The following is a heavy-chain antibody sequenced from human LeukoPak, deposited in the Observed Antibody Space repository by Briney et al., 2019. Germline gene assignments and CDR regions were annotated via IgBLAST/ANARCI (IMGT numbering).Heavy chain of an antibody. J-gene: IGHJ4*02. CDR3: ARESYYYDSRDPFDY. Sequence: PGGSLRLSCAASGFTVSSNYMSWVRQAPGKGLEWVSVIYSGGSTYYADSVKGRFTISRDNSKNTLYLQMNSLRAEDTAVYYCARESYYYDSRDPFDYWGQGTLVTVSS. D-gene: IGHD3-22*01. CDR1: GFTVSSNY. V-gene: IGHV3-53*01. CDR2: IYSGGST.